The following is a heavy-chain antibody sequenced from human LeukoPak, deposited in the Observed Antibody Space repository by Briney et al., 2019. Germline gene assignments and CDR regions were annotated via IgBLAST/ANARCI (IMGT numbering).Heavy chain of an antibody. V-gene: IGHV3-11*04. D-gene: IGHD2-15*01. CDR1: GFTFSDYY. CDR3: AKDSNSGYCSGGSCYSGVNWFDP. CDR2: ISSSSSPI. Sequence: GGSLRLSCAASGFTFSDYYMNWIRQAPGKGREWVSYISSSSSPIYYGDSVKGRFTISRDNAKNSLYLQMNSLRAEDTAVYYCAKDSNSGYCSGGSCYSGVNWFDPWGQGTLVTVSS. J-gene: IGHJ5*02.